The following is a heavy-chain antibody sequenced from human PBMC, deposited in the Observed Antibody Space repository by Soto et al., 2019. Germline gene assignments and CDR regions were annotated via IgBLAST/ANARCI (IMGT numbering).Heavy chain of an antibody. V-gene: IGHV1-18*04. Sequence: QVPLVQSGAEMKRPGASVKVSCKASGYTFSKYDVSWVRQAPGQGLEWLGLISPNSGRASYSEKFQGRVTMSTDTPTTTAYLELRSLRSDDTAVYYCVRQYFDFWTDYPDFDYWGQGTLLTVSS. CDR1: GYTFSKYD. CDR3: VRQYFDFWTDYPDFDY. J-gene: IGHJ4*02. CDR2: ISPNSGRA. D-gene: IGHD3-3*01.